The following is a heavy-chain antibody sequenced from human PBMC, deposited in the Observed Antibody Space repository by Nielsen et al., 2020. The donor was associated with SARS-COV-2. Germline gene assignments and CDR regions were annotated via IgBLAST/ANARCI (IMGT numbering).Heavy chain of an antibody. V-gene: IGHV3-30*18. D-gene: IGHD3-10*01. CDR1: GFTFSSYG. CDR3: AKDARSSGRALYYYYGMDV. Sequence: GESLKISCAASGFTFSSYGMHWVRQAPGKGLEWVAVISYDGSNKYYADSAKGRFTISRDNSKNALYLQMNSLRAEDTAVYYCAKDARSSGRALYYYYGMDVWGQGTTVTVSS. J-gene: IGHJ6*02. CDR2: ISYDGSNK.